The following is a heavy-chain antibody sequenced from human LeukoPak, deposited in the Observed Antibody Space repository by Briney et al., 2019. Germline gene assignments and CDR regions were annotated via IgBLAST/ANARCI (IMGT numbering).Heavy chain of an antibody. CDR2: ISGSGGST. J-gene: IGHJ4*02. V-gene: IGHV3-23*01. D-gene: IGHD3-16*01. CDR1: GFTFSRYS. CDR3: ANLGDANDY. Sequence: GGSLRLSCAASGFTFSRYSMSWVRQAPGKGLEWVSVISGSGGSTFYADSVKGRFTISRDNSKNTLYLQMNSLRAEDTAVYYCANLGDANDYWGQGTLVTVSS.